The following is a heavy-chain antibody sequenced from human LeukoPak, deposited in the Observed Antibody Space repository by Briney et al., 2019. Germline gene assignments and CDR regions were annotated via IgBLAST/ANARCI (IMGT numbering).Heavy chain of an antibody. V-gene: IGHV4-30-2*05. Sequence: PSETLSLTCAVSGGSISSGGYSWSWIRQPPGKGLEWIGYIYHSGSTYYNPSLKSRVTISVDTSKNQFSLKLSSVTAADTAVYYCARGLLEWLSTAPLDVWGQGTTVTVSS. CDR1: GGSISSGGYS. J-gene: IGHJ6*02. D-gene: IGHD3-3*01. CDR3: ARGLLEWLSTAPLDV. CDR2: IYHSGST.